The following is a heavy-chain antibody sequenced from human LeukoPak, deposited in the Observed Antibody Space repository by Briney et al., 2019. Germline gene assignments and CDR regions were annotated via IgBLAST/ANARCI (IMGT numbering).Heavy chain of an antibody. V-gene: IGHV3-21*01. J-gene: IGHJ4*02. CDR2: ISSSSSYI. D-gene: IGHD3-10*01. CDR3: ARDRDMVRGVIDY. Sequence: GGSLRLSCAASGFTFTNDWMSWVRQAPGKGLEWVSSISSSSSYIYYADSVKGRFTISRDNAKNSLYLQMNSLRAEDTAVYYCARDRDMVRGVIDYWGQGTLVTVSS. CDR1: GFTFTNDW.